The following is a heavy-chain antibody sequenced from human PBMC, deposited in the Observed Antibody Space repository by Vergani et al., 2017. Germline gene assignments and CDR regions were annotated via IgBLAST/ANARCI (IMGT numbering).Heavy chain of an antibody. V-gene: IGHV1-2*02. CDR3: TGGGRSIAARPAYAFDI. D-gene: IGHD6-6*01. Sequence: QVQLVQSGAAVKKPGASVKVSCKASGYTFTGYYIHWVRQAPGQGLEWMGWINPNSGGTNYAQKFQGRVTMTRDTPISTAYMELSRLRSDDTAVYYCTGGGRSIAARPAYAFDIWGQGTMVTVSS. CDR2: INPNSGGT. CDR1: GYTFTGYY. J-gene: IGHJ3*02.